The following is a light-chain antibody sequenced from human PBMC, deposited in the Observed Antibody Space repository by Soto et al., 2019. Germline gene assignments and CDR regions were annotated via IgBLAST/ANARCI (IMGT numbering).Light chain of an antibody. CDR2: SNN. CDR1: SSNIGSST. J-gene: IGLJ3*02. Sequence: QSVLTQPPSASGTPGQRVTISCSGSSSNIGSSTVNWYRQLPGTAPKPLIYSNNQRPSGVPDRFSGSKSGTSASLAISGLQSEDEADYYCAAWDDTLNGRVFGGGTKVTVL. CDR3: AAWDDTLNGRV. V-gene: IGLV1-44*01.